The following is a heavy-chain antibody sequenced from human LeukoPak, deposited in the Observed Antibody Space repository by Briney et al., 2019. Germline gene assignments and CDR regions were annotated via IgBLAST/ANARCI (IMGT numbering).Heavy chain of an antibody. Sequence: GGSLRLSCAVSVFAFSNSWMYWVRQAPGKGLEGVANIKKDGSGISYVESVKGRFIISRDNSRNSLYLQMNSLKVEDTAGYFCAGGNAMGVWGKGTAVTVYS. CDR1: VFAFSNSW. J-gene: IGHJ6*04. CDR2: IKKDGSGI. CDR3: AGGNAMGV. V-gene: IGHV3-7*03.